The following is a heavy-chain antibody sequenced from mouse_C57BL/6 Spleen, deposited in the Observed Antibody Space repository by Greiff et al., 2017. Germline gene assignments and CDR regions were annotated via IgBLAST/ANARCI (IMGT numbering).Heavy chain of an antibody. CDR3: ARPTVVGGWYFDV. CDR1: GYTFTSYG. J-gene: IGHJ1*03. CDR2: IYPRSGNT. D-gene: IGHD1-1*01. Sequence: QVQLQQSGAELARPGASVKLSCKASGYTFTSYGISWVKQRTGQGLGWIGEIYPRSGNTYYNEKFKGKATLTADKSSSTAYMELRSLTSEDSAVYFCARPTVVGGWYFDVWGTGTTVTVSS. V-gene: IGHV1-81*01.